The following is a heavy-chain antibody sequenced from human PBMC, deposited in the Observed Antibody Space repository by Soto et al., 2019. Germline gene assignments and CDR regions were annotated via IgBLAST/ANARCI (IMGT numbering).Heavy chain of an antibody. CDR2: ISGSGATP. V-gene: IGHV3-23*01. Sequence: EVQLLESGGGLLQPGGSLRLSCSASGFTFNNYAMAWVRQAPGEGLEWVSGISGSGATPYYADSVKGRFTISRDNSKNTLFRQMNSLGAEDTAVYFCAKAGYCTGVSCYFYYFASGGQGPLVTFSS. CDR3: AKAGYCTGVSCYFYYFAS. CDR1: GFTFNNYA. D-gene: IGHD2-15*01. J-gene: IGHJ4*02.